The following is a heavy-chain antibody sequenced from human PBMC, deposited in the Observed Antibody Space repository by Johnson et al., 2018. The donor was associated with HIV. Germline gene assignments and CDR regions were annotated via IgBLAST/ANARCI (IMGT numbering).Heavy chain of an antibody. Sequence: QVQLVESGGGVVQPGGSLRLSCAASGFTFSSYAMHWVRQAPGKGLEWVAVIAYDGSNNYYADSVKGRFPSSRDNSKNTLYLQMNSLRAEDTAVYYCARVKQQVVRVGSDAFDIWGQGTMVTVSS. CDR1: GFTFSSYA. CDR2: IAYDGSNN. J-gene: IGHJ3*02. CDR3: ARVKQQVVRVGSDAFDI. V-gene: IGHV3-30*04. D-gene: IGHD6-13*01.